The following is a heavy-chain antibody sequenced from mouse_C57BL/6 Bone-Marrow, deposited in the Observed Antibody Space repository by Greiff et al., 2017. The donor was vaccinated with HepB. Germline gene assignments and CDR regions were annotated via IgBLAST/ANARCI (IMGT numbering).Heavy chain of an antibody. V-gene: IGHV1-69*01. CDR2: IDPSDSYT. J-gene: IGHJ3*01. CDR1: GYTFTSYW. CDR3: AREDDGYPWFAY. Sequence: VQLQHSDAELVKPGASVKLSCKASGYTFTSYWMHWVKQRPGQGLEWIGEIDPSDSYTNYNQKFKGKSTLTVDKSSSTAYMQLSSLTSEDSAVYYCAREDDGYPWFAYWGQGTLVTVSA. D-gene: IGHD2-3*01.